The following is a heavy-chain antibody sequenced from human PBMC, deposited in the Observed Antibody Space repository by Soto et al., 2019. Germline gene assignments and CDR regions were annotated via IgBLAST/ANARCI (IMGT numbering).Heavy chain of an antibody. CDR1: GGSISSSSYY. D-gene: IGHD5-12*01. Sequence: QLQLEESGPGLVKPSETLSLTCIVSGGSISSSSYYWGWIRQPPGKGLEWIGSFYYSGSTYYSPSLKSRVTIPGDTSKNQISLRLSSVTAADTAVYYCARISVASRYMDVWGKGTTVTVSS. CDR3: ARISVASRYMDV. V-gene: IGHV4-39*01. CDR2: FYYSGST. J-gene: IGHJ6*03.